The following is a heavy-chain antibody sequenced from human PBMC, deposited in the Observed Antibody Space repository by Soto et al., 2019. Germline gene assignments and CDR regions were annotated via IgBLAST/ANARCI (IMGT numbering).Heavy chain of an antibody. CDR3: ARVKRVPAGLYGGNSPFDY. CDR1: GGTFSSYT. CDR2: IIPILGIA. J-gene: IGHJ4*02. Sequence: QVQLVQSGAEVKKPGSSVKVSCKASGGTFSSYTISWVRQAPGQGLEWMGRIIPILGIANYAQKFQGRVTITADKCTSTAYMELSSLRSEDTAVYYCARVKRVPAGLYGGNSPFDYWGQGTLVTVSS. V-gene: IGHV1-69*02. D-gene: IGHD4-17*01.